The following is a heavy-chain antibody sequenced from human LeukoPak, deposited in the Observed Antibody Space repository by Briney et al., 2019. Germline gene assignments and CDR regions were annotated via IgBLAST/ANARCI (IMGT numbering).Heavy chain of an antibody. J-gene: IGHJ2*01. CDR2: INWKTGNG. CDR1: GFNFDDYA. D-gene: IGHD5-24*01. CDR3: TRRAARWQFDL. Sequence: GGSLRLSCAVSGFNFDDYAMHWVRQAPGRGLEWVSGINWKTGNGIYADSVKGRFTISRDNAKNSLYLRMSSLRAEDTALYYCTRRAARWQFDLWGRGTLLTVSS. V-gene: IGHV3-9*01.